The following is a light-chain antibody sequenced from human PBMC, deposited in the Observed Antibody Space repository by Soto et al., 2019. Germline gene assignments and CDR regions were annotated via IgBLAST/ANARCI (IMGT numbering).Light chain of an antibody. V-gene: IGKV1-5*03. Sequence: DIQMTQSPSTLSASVGDRVTITCRASQSVSSWLAWYQQKPAKAPNLLIYRASNLESGNPSSFSSIGSGTEFTLTISSRPPDDFATYYCHQYNSYSVTVRQGTMVEIK. CDR2: RAS. CDR1: QSVSSW. CDR3: HQYNSYSVT. J-gene: IGKJ1*01.